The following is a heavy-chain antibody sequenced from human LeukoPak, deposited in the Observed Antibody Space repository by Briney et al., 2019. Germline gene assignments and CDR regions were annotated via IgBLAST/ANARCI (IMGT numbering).Heavy chain of an antibody. Sequence: GGPLRLSCVASGLTFKNYVMNWIRQAPGKGLEWLDTISGSGGSISYADSVKGRFTISRDNSNNNLSLQMNSLRAEDKAMYYCAKDLGWELPAKAYWGQGILVTASS. V-gene: IGHV3-23*01. CDR2: ISGSGGSI. D-gene: IGHD1-26*01. J-gene: IGHJ4*02. CDR3: AKDLGWELPAKAY. CDR1: GLTFKNYV.